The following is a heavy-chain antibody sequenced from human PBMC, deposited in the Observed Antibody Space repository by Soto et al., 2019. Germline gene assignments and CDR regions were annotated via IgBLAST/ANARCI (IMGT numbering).Heavy chain of an antibody. CDR3: VRQGIDYLHGLVDV. D-gene: IGHD4-17*01. Sequence: QVQLQQSGPRLVKPSETLSLTCTVSSGPDRSHNWGWIRQPPGRGLEWIGYVYYTGDTAYNPSLRRRVSISADTSTNDISLTLSSVTAADTAVYYCVRQGIDYLHGLVDVWGQGTTVSVSS. CDR2: VYYTGDT. CDR1: SGPDRSHN. J-gene: IGHJ6*02. V-gene: IGHV4-59*08.